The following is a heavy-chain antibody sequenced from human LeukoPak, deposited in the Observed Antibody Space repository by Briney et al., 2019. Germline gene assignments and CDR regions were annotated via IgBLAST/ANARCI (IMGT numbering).Heavy chain of an antibody. Sequence: GESLKISCKGSGYSFTSYWISWVRQMPGKGLEWMGRIDPSDSYTNYSPSFQGHVTISADKSISTAYLQWSSLKAPDTAMYYCARVYGSGSYRDYWGQGTLVTVSS. D-gene: IGHD3-10*01. CDR3: ARVYGSGSYRDY. CDR1: GYSFTSYW. V-gene: IGHV5-10-1*01. J-gene: IGHJ4*02. CDR2: IDPSDSYT.